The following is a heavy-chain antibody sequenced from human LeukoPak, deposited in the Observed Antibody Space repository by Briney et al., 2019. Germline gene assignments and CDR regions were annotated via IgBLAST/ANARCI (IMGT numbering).Heavy chain of an antibody. CDR1: GGSISSSSYY. CDR3: ARGGKENPQLFDY. CDR2: IYYSGST. J-gene: IGHJ4*02. Sequence: SETLSLTCTVSGGSISSSSYYWGWIRQPPGKGLEWIGSIYYSGSTYYNPSLKSRVTISVDTSKNQFSLKLSSVTAADTAVYYCARGGKENPQLFDYWGQGTLVTVSS. D-gene: IGHD2-2*01. V-gene: IGHV4-39*01.